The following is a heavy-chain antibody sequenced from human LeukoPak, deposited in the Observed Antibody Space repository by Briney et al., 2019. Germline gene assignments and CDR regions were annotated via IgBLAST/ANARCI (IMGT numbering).Heavy chain of an antibody. V-gene: IGHV3-7*04. CDR1: GFTFSTYW. J-gene: IGHJ4*02. CDR2: IKQDGSEK. Sequence: GGSLRLSCAASGFTFSTYWMSWVRQAPGKGMEWVANIKQDGSEKYYVDSVKGRFTISRDNAKNSVYLQMNSLRGEDTAVYYCARGHYYFDYWGQGTLVTVSS. CDR3: ARGHYYFDY.